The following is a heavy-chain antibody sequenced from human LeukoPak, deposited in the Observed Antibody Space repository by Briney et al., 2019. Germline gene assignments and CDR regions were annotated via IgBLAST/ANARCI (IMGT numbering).Heavy chain of an antibody. D-gene: IGHD6-13*01. CDR1: GFTFSDYV. J-gene: IGHJ2*01. Sequence: HPGRSLRLSCAASGFTFSDYVMHWVRQAPGKGLEWVAVISYDGSNKYHADSVKGRFTISRDNAKKSLYLQMNSLRAEDTAVYYCAKHQLVGDWYFDLWGRGTLVTVSS. V-gene: IGHV3-30-3*01. CDR3: AKHQLVGDWYFDL. CDR2: ISYDGSNK.